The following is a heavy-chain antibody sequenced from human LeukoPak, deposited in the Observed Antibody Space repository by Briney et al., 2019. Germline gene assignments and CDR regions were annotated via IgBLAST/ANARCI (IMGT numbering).Heavy chain of an antibody. Sequence: PGGSLRLSCAASGFTVSSNYMTWVRQAPGKGLEWVSFIYTGGSTYYADSVKGRFTISRDNSKNTLYLQMSSLRVEDTAVYYCARELASPVVVTAPIDYWGQGTLVTVSS. V-gene: IGHV3-53*01. J-gene: IGHJ4*02. CDR1: GFTVSSNY. CDR3: ARELASPVVVTAPIDY. CDR2: IYTGGST. D-gene: IGHD2-21*02.